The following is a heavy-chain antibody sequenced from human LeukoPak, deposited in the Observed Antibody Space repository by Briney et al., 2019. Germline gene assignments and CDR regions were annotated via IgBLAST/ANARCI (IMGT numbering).Heavy chain of an antibody. CDR3: AKGSTTRFDYYYYYMDF. J-gene: IGHJ6*03. Sequence: GGSLRLSCAASGFTFSDYARSWVRQVPGKGLEWVSTISGGSGSTYYADSVKVRFTISRDISNSTLYLQMSSLRAEDTAVYYCAKGSTTRFDYYYYYMDFWGKGTTVTVSS. V-gene: IGHV3-23*01. D-gene: IGHD2-2*01. CDR2: ISGGSGST. CDR1: GFTFSDYA.